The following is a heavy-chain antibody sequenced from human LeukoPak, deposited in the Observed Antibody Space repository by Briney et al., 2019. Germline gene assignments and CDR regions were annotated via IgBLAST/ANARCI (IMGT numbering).Heavy chain of an antibody. Sequence: RSQTLSLTCNVSGGSFSGASYFWSWIRQPAGKGLEWIGRLYPSGSTKYNPSLNSRITISVDTSKNHFSLKLTSVTAADTAVYYCAREGSYRGFDIWGQGTMVIVSS. J-gene: IGHJ3*02. V-gene: IGHV4-61*02. D-gene: IGHD3-16*02. CDR3: AREGSYRGFDI. CDR2: LYPSGST. CDR1: GGSFSGASYF.